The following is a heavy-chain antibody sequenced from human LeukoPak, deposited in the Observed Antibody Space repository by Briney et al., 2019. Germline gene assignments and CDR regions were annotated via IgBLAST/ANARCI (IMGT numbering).Heavy chain of an antibody. J-gene: IGHJ3*02. Sequence: ASVKVSCKASGYTFTSYYMHWVRQAPGQGLEWMGIINPSGGSTSYAQKFQGRVTMTEDTSTDTAYMELSSLRSEDTAVYYCARALIYYDSSGYPDNDAFDIWGQGTMVTVSS. CDR2: INPSGGST. D-gene: IGHD3-22*01. V-gene: IGHV1-46*01. CDR1: GYTFTSYY. CDR3: ARALIYYDSSGYPDNDAFDI.